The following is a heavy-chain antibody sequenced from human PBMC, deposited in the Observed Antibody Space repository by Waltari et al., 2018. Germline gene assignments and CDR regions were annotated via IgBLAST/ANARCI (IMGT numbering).Heavy chain of an antibody. CDR3: ARDRGSIAAAGMFDY. CDR1: GFTFSSYA. Sequence: QVQLVESGGGVVQPGRSLRLSCAASGFTFSSYAMHWVRQAPGKGLGWVAVISYDGSNKYYADSVKGRFTISRDNSKNTLYLQMNSLRAEDTAVYYCARDRGSIAAAGMFDYWGQGTLVTVSS. CDR2: ISYDGSNK. D-gene: IGHD6-13*01. V-gene: IGHV3-30-3*01. J-gene: IGHJ4*02.